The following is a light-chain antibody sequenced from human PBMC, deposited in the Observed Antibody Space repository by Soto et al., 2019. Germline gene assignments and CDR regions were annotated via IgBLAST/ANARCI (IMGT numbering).Light chain of an antibody. CDR1: QSVSSY. CDR2: DAS. Sequence: IVLTQSPGTLSLSPGERTTLCCRASQSVSSYLAWYQQKPGQAPRLLIYDASNRATGIPARFSGSGSGTDFTLTISSLEPEDFAVYYCQQRSNWPTFGQGTKVDI. V-gene: IGKV3-11*01. CDR3: QQRSNWPT. J-gene: IGKJ1*01.